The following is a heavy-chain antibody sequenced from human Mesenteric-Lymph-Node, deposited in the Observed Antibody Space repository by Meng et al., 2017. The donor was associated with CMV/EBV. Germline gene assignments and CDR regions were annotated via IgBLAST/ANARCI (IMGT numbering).Heavy chain of an antibody. J-gene: IGHJ4*02. V-gene: IGHV4-59*01. D-gene: IGHD7-27*01. CDR3: ARDAVELGIDY. CDR2: IYYSGST. Sequence: GSLRLSCTVSGGSISSYYWSWILQPPGKGLEWIGYIYYSGSTNYNPSLKSRVTISVDTSKNQFSLKLSSVTAADTAVYYCARDAVELGIDYWGQGTLVTVSS. CDR1: GGSISSYY.